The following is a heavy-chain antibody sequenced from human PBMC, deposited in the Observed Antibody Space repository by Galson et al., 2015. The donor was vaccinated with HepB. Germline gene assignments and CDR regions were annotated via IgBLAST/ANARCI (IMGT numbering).Heavy chain of an antibody. CDR1: GYTFSSYS. Sequence: SVKVSCKASGYTFSSYSITWVRQAPGQGLEWVGWISPHNRYTNYAQNFQGRVTMTTDTSTNTAYMELRSLRSDDTAIYYCARGAVVVAVGATENNWFDPWGRGTLVTVSS. J-gene: IGHJ5*02. CDR2: ISPHNRYT. D-gene: IGHD2-15*01. V-gene: IGHV1-18*01. CDR3: ARGAVVVAVGATENNWFDP.